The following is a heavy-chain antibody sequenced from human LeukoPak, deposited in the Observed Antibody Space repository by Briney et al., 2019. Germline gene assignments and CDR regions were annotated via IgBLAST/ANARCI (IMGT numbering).Heavy chain of an antibody. CDR1: GFTFSSYG. D-gene: IGHD6-13*01. V-gene: IGHV3-30*02. CDR3: ARVQIHIAAADY. J-gene: IGHJ4*02. Sequence: GGSLRLSCAASGFTFSSYGMHWVRQAPGKGLEWVAFIRYDGSNKYYADSVKGRFTISRDNSKNTLYLQMNSLRAEDTAVYYCARVQIHIAAADYWGQGTLVTVSS. CDR2: IRYDGSNK.